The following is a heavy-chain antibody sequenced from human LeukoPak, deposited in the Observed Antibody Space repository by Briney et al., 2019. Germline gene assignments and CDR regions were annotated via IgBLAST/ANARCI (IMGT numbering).Heavy chain of an antibody. CDR2: IYHSGST. D-gene: IGHD3-9*01. Sequence: SETLSLTCAVFGGSISSGGYSWSWIRQPPGKGLEWIGYIYHSGSTYYNPSLKSRVTISVDTSKNQFSLKLSSVTAADTAVYYCARDRHPVSVLRYFDWSDAFDIWGQGTMVTVSS. CDR1: GGSISSGGYS. CDR3: ARDRHPVSVLRYFDWSDAFDI. V-gene: IGHV4-30-2*05. J-gene: IGHJ3*02.